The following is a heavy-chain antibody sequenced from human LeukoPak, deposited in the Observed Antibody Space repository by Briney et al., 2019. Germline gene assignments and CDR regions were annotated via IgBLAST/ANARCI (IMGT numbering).Heavy chain of an antibody. CDR3: ARVGYCSSTSCDYYYYYYMDV. D-gene: IGHD2-2*03. Sequence: GGSLRLSCAASGFTFGNAWMSWVRQAPGKGLEWVSYISSSGSTIYYADSVKGRFTISRDNAKNSLYLQMNSLRAEDTAVYYCARVGYCSSTSCDYYYYYYMDVWGKGTTVTVSS. CDR1: GFTFGNAW. V-gene: IGHV3-11*04. CDR2: ISSSGSTI. J-gene: IGHJ6*03.